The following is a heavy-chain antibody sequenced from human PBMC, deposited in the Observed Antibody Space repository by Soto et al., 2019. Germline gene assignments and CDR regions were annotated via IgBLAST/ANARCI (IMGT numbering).Heavy chain of an antibody. Sequence: GGSLRLSCAASGFTVSSNYMSWVRQAPGKGLEWVSVIYSGGSTYYADSVKGRFTISRDNSKNTLYLQMNSLRAEDTAVYYCARDLTYYYDSSGYLDYGMDVWGQGTTVTVSS. J-gene: IGHJ6*02. V-gene: IGHV3-53*01. CDR1: GFTVSSNY. CDR3: ARDLTYYYDSSGYLDYGMDV. D-gene: IGHD3-22*01. CDR2: IYSGGST.